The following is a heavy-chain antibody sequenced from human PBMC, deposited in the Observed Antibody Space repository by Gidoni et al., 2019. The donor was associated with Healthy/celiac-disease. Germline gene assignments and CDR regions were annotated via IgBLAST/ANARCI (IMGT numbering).Heavy chain of an antibody. Sequence: EVQLVESGGGLVQPGGSLRLSCAASGFTFSSYEMNWVRQAPGKGLEWVSYISSSGSTIYYADSVKGRFTIARDNAKNSLYLQMNSLRAEDTAVYYCAIVGATNDYWGQGTLVTVSS. D-gene: IGHD1-26*01. CDR3: AIVGATNDY. CDR2: ISSSGSTI. J-gene: IGHJ4*02. V-gene: IGHV3-48*03. CDR1: GFTFSSYE.